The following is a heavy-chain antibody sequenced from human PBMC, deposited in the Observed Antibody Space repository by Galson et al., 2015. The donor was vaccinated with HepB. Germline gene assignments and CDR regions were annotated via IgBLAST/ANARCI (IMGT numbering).Heavy chain of an antibody. Sequence: SVKVSCKASGGTFSSYTISWVRQAPGQGLEWMGRIIPILGIANYAQKFQGRVTITADKSTSTAYMELSSLRSEDTAVYYCARSRYYYGSGSHWFDPWGQGTLVTVSS. J-gene: IGHJ5*02. D-gene: IGHD3-10*01. CDR3: ARSRYYYGSGSHWFDP. CDR1: GGTFSSYT. CDR2: IIPILGIA. V-gene: IGHV1-69*02.